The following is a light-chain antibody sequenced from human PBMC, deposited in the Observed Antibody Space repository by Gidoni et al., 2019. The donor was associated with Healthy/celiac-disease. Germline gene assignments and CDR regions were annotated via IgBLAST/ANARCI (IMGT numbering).Light chain of an antibody. CDR3: QQLNSYPLSYT. V-gene: IGKV1-9*01. J-gene: IGKJ2*01. Sequence: IHLTQSPSFLSASVGDRVTITCRASQGISSYLAWYQQKPGKAPKLLIYAASTLQSGVPSRFSGSGSGTEFTLTISSLQPEDFATYYCQQLNSYPLSYTFGQGTKVEIK. CDR2: AAS. CDR1: QGISSY.